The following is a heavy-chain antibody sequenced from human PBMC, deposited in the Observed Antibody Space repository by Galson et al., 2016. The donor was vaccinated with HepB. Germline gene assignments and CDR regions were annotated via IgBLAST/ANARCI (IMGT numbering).Heavy chain of an antibody. D-gene: IGHD1-26*01. Sequence: SLRLSCAASGFTLRSSAMHWVRQPPGKGLEWVAVISYDGSNKYYADFVTGRFTISRDNSKNALYLQMNRLRAEDTAVYYCAKPPTGCYWGHSFDMWGQGTWVTVSA. J-gene: IGHJ3*02. V-gene: IGHV3-30*18. CDR3: AKPPTGCYWGHSFDM. CDR2: ISYDGSNK. CDR1: GFTLRSSA.